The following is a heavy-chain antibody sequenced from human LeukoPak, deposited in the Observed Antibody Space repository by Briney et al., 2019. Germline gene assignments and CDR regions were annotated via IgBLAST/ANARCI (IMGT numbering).Heavy chain of an antibody. Sequence: SETLSLTCTVSGGSISSTFYYWGWIRQPPGKGLEWIGSINYSGSTYYNPSLKSRVTISVDTSKNQFSLKLSSVTAADTAVYYCARLQTADYYDTPNWFDPWGQGTLVTVSS. CDR3: ARLQTADYYDTPNWFDP. D-gene: IGHD3-22*01. J-gene: IGHJ5*02. CDR2: INYSGST. V-gene: IGHV4-39*01. CDR1: GGSISSTFYY.